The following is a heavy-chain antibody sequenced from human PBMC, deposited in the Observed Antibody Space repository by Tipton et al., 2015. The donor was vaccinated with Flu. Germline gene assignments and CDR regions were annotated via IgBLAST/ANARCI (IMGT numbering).Heavy chain of an antibody. CDR1: GGSIFINYA. V-gene: IGHV1-69*01. CDR3: TKAPRIYEDWFDS. J-gene: IGHJ5*01. Sequence: QLVQSGAEVKKPASSVKVSCKASGGSIFINYAIGWVRQAPGQGLEWMGGIIPMFCSAKYAQKFQGRLTITADESSSTVYMDLSSLRSDDTAIYYWTKAPRIYEDWFDSWGQGTLVTVSS. CDR2: IIPMFCSA. D-gene: IGHD2-21*01.